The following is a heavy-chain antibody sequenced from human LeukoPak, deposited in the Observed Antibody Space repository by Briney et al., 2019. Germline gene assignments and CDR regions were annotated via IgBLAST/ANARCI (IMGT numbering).Heavy chain of an antibody. V-gene: IGHV3-20*04. CDR1: GFTFDDYG. D-gene: IGHD3-22*01. CDR2: INWNGGST. J-gene: IGHJ4*02. Sequence: GGSLRLSCAASGFTFDDYGMSWVRQAPGKGQEWVSGINWNGGSTGYADSVKGRFTISRDNAKNSLYLQMNSLRAEDTALYYCARAKYYYDSSGYCDWGQGTLVTVSS. CDR3: ARAKYYYDSSGYCD.